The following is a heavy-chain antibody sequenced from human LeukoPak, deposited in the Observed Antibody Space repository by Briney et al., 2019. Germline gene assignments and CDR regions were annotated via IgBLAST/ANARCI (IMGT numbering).Heavy chain of an antibody. V-gene: IGHV3-49*03. Sequence: GGSLRLSCTASGVIFGDCAMSWFRQAPGKGLEWVGFIRSKAYGGTTEYAASVKGRFTISRDDSKSIAYLQMNSLKTEDTAVYYCTTVSGYSSGWYSDAFDIWGQGTMVTVSS. CDR2: IRSKAYGGTT. J-gene: IGHJ3*02. CDR1: GVIFGDCA. CDR3: TTVSGYSSGWYSDAFDI. D-gene: IGHD6-19*01.